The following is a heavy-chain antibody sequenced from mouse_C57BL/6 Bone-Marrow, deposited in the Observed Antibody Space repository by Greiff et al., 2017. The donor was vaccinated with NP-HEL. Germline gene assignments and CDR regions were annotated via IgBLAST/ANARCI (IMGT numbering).Heavy chain of an antibody. Sequence: SGASVKISCTASGYAFSSYWMNWVKQRPGKGLEWIGQIYPGDGDTNYNGKFKGKATLTADKSSSTAYMQLSSLTSEDSAVYFCAGGLYYSNSLGFDYWGQGTTLTVSS. V-gene: IGHV1-80*01. D-gene: IGHD2-5*01. CDR1: GYAFSSYW. J-gene: IGHJ2*01. CDR3: AGGLYYSNSLGFDY. CDR2: IYPGDGDT.